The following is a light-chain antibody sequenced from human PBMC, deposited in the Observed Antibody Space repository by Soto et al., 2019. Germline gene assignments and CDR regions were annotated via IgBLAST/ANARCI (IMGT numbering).Light chain of an antibody. CDR3: ETWDSNTRV. CDR2: LEGSGSY. J-gene: IGLJ3*02. Sequence: QPVLTQSSSASASLGSSVKVTCTLSSGHSSYIIAWHQQQPGKAPRYLTKLEGSGSYNKGSGVPDRFSGSSSGADRYLTISKLQYEDEADYYCETWDSNTRVFGGGTKLTVL. V-gene: IGLV4-60*02. CDR1: SGHSSYI.